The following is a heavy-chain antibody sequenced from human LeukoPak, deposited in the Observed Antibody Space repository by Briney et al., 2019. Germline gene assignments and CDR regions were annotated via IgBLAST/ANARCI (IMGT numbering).Heavy chain of an antibody. V-gene: IGHV1-8*01. CDR1: GYTFTSYD. J-gene: IGHJ5*02. CDR2: MNPNSGNT. D-gene: IGHD2-2*01. Sequence: GASVKVSCKASGYTFTSYDINWVRQATGQGLEWMGWMNPNSGNTGYAQKFQGRVTMTRNTSISTAYMELSSLRYEDTAVYYCARVNCSSTSCYFIDWFVPWGQGTLVTVSS. CDR3: ARVNCSSTSCYFIDWFVP.